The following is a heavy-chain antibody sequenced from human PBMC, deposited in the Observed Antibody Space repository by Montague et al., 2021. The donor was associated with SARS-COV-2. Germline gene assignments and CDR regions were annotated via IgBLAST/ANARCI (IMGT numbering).Heavy chain of an antibody. CDR3: ASPTDYYDSSGSDAFDI. D-gene: IGHD3-22*01. CDR2: IYYSGST. J-gene: IGHJ3*02. V-gene: IGHV4-39*01. CDR1: GGSISSSNYY. Sequence: SETLSLTCTVSGGSISSSNYYWGWIRQPPGKGLEWIGSIYYSGSTYYNPSLKSRVTIFVDTSKNQFSLKLSSVTAADTAVYYCASPTDYYDSSGSDAFDIWGQGTMVTVSS.